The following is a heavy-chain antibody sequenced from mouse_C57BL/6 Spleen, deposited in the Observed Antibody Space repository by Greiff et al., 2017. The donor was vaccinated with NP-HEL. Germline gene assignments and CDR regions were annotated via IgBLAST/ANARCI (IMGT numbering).Heavy chain of an antibody. D-gene: IGHD1-1*01. Sequence: EVKLVESGGGLVKPGGSLKLSCAASGFTFSDYGMHWVRQAPEKGLEWVAYISSGSSTIYYADTVKGRFTISRDNAKNTLFLQMTSLGSEDTAMYYCARDYYGSSYGGFAYWGQGTLVTVSA. J-gene: IGHJ3*01. CDR1: GFTFSDYG. V-gene: IGHV5-17*01. CDR2: ISSGSSTI. CDR3: ARDYYGSSYGGFAY.